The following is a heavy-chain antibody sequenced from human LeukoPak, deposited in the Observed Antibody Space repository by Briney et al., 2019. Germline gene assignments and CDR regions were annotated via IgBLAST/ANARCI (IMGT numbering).Heavy chain of an antibody. Sequence: GGPLRLSCAASGFTFSSYWMSGVRKPQGKGLEWVANIKQDGSEKYYVDSVKGRFTISRDNAKNSLYLQMNSLRAEDTAVYYCASSLGSRVYWGQGTLVTVSS. D-gene: IGHD6-13*01. J-gene: IGHJ4*02. V-gene: IGHV3-7*01. CDR3: ASSLGSRVY. CDR1: GFTFSSYW. CDR2: IKQDGSEK.